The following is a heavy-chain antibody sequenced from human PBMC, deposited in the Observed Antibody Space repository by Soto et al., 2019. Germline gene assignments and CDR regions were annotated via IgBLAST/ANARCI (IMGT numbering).Heavy chain of an antibody. Sequence: SETLSLTCTVSGGSISSRGYYWGWIRQPPGKGLEWIGTIYYSGSTYYNPSLKSRVTISVDTSKNQFSLKLSSVTAADTAVYFCAREGNLGRWLQPLDFWGQGTLVTVSS. J-gene: IGHJ4*02. D-gene: IGHD5-12*01. CDR2: IYYSGST. CDR1: GGSISSRGYY. V-gene: IGHV4-39*02. CDR3: AREGNLGRWLQPLDF.